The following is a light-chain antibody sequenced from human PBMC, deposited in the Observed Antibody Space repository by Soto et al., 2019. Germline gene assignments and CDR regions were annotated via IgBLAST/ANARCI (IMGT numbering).Light chain of an antibody. J-gene: IGKJ2*01. CDR1: QSLLHINGYNY. V-gene: IGKV2-28*01. Sequence: DIVMTQSPLSLPVTPGEPASFSCRSSQSLLHINGYNYLDWYLQKPGQSPQLLIYLGSNRASGVPDRFSGSGSGTDFTLKISRVEAEDVGVYYCMQALQTPRTFGQGTNLEIK. CDR3: MQALQTPRT. CDR2: LGS.